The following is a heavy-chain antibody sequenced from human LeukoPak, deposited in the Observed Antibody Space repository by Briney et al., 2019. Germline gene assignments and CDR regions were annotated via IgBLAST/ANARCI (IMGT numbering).Heavy chain of an antibody. Sequence: GGSLRLSCTASGFIFKDNFMSWVRQAPGKGLEWVSTIGWNGGSKSYADSVKGRFTISRDDFNNSLHLQMDSLRAEDTALYYCARSYGFRYELFDSWGQGTLVTVSS. CDR2: IGWNGGSK. V-gene: IGHV3-20*04. J-gene: IGHJ4*02. CDR3: ARSYGFRYELFDS. CDR1: GFIFKDNF. D-gene: IGHD1-26*01.